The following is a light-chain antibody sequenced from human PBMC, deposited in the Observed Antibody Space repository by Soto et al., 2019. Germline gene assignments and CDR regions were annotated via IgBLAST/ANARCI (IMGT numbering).Light chain of an antibody. CDR3: QQLKSYPQT. J-gene: IGKJ1*01. CDR2: AAS. Sequence: DIQLTQSPCFLSASVGDRVTITCRASQGISSYLAWYQKKPGKAPKLLMYAASTLQSGVPSRFSGSGSGTEFPLTLSSLQPEDFATYYCQQLKSYPQTFGQGTKVDIK. V-gene: IGKV1-9*01. CDR1: QGISSY.